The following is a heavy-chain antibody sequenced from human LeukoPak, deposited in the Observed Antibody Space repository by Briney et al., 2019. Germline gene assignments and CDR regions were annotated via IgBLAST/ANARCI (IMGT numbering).Heavy chain of an antibody. J-gene: IGHJ4*02. CDR1: GYTFTSYY. V-gene: IGHV1-46*01. CDR3: ARDGGAIQFDY. CDR2: INPSGGST. Sequence: ASVKVSCKASGYTFTSYYMHWARQAPGQGLEWMGIINPSGGSTSYAQKFQGRVTMTRDTSTSTVYMELSSLRSEDTAVYYCARDGGAIQFDYWGQGTLVTVSS. D-gene: IGHD3-16*01.